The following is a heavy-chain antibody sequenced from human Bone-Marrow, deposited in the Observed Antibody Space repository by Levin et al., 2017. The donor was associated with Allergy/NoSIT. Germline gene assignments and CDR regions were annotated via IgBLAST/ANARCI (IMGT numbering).Heavy chain of an antibody. CDR3: ARGESTIVVVVAAIWARGFWFDP. J-gene: IGHJ5*02. Sequence: PGGSLRLSCAVYGGSFSGYYWSWIRQPPGKGLEWIGEINHSGSTNYNPSLKSRVTISVDTSKNQFSLKLSSVTAADTAVYYCARGESTIVVVVAAIWARGFWFDPWGQGTLVTVSS. D-gene: IGHD2-15*01. CDR1: GGSFSGYY. V-gene: IGHV4-34*01. CDR2: INHSGST.